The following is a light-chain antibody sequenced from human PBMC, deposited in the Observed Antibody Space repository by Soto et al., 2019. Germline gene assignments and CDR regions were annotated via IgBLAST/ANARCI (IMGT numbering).Light chain of an antibody. CDR1: SSDVGSYNL. CDR2: EGS. J-gene: IGLJ2*01. CDR3: CSYAGSSTFKV. Sequence: QSALTQPASVSGSPGQSITISCTGTSSDVGSYNLVSWYQQHPGKAPKLMIYEGSKRPSGVSNRFSGCTSGNTASLTISGLQAEDEADYYCCSYAGSSTFKVFGGGTKVTVL. V-gene: IGLV2-23*03.